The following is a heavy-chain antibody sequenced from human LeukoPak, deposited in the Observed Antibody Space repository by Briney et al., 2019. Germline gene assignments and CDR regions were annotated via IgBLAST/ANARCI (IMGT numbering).Heavy chain of an antibody. CDR2: ISAYNGNT. J-gene: IGHJ6*03. CDR1: GYTFTSYG. V-gene: IGHV1-18*01. Sequence: ASVKVSCKASGYTFTSYGISWVRQAPGQGLEWMGWISAYNGNTNYAQKLQGRVTMTTDTSTSTAYMELRSLRSDDTAVYYCARPLGYCSSTSCQGRAGYYYMDVWGKGTTVTVSS. D-gene: IGHD2-2*01. CDR3: ARPLGYCSSTSCQGRAGYYYMDV.